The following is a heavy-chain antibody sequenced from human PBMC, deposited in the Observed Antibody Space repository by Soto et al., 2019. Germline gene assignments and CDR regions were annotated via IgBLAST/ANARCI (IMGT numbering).Heavy chain of an antibody. V-gene: IGHV4-59*01. D-gene: IGHD6-13*01. J-gene: IGHJ4*02. CDR1: GGSISSYY. CDR3: ARGNGYSSSWYGGFFDY. CDR2: IYYSGST. Sequence: SETLSLTCTVSGGSISSYYWSWIRQPPGKGLEWIGYIYYSGSTNYNPSLKSRVTISVDTPKNQFSLKLSSVTAADTAVYYCARGNGYSSSWYGGFFDYWGQGTLVTVSS.